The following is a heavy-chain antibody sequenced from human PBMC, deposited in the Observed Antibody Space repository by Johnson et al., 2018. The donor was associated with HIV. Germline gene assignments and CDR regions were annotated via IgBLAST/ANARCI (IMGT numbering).Heavy chain of an antibody. CDR2: IKADGSEK. CDR3: ARVLESKVAAGSWAFDI. J-gene: IGHJ3*02. Sequence: VQLVESGGGLVQPGGSLRLSWPASGFTFRRNWMNWVRQAPGTGLEWVANIKADGSEKYYVDSVKGRFTISRDNAKNSLYLQMNSLRAEDTAVYYCARVLESKVAAGSWAFDIWGQGTMVTVSS. D-gene: IGHD6-13*01. CDR1: GFTFRRNW. V-gene: IGHV3-7*02.